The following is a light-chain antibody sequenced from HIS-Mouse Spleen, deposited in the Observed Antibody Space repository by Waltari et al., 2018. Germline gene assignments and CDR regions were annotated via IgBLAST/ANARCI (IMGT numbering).Light chain of an antibody. CDR1: ALPKKY. CDR3: YSTDSSGNHRV. J-gene: IGLJ2*01. Sequence: SYELTQPPSLSVSPGQTSRNTCSGDALPKKYAYGSQQKSGQAPVLVIYEDSKRPSGIPERFSGSSSGTMATLTISGAQVEDEADYYCYSTDSSGNHRVFGGGTKLTVL. CDR2: EDS. V-gene: IGLV3-10*01.